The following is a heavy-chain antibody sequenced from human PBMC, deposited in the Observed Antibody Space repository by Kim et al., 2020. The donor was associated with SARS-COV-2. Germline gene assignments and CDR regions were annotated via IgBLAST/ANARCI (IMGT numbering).Heavy chain of an antibody. CDR1: GFTFSDSA. CDR3: TRSPGTTLVFCDAFD. D-gene: IGHD1-1*01. Sequence: GGSLRLSCAASGFTFSDSAMPWVRQASGKGLEWVCHISSRANGYATAYIESVRVRFTISRDDSRNTAYLQINSLKTEATSVYYCTRSPGTTLVFCDAFD. V-gene: IGHV3-73*01. CDR2: ISSRANGYAT. J-gene: IGHJ3*02.